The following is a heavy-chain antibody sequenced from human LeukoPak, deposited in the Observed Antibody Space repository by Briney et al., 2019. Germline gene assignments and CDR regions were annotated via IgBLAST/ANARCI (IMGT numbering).Heavy chain of an antibody. CDR1: GFTFSYSA. V-gene: IGHV3-30-3*01. CDR2: ISYDGTNK. CDR3: ARESTVITNDAFDT. Sequence: PGRSLRLSCAASGFTFSYSALHWVRQAPGKGLEWVAVISYDGTNKYYADSVKGRFTISRDNSKNTLYLQMNSLGAEDTAVYYCARESTVITNDAFDTWGQGTMVTVSS. J-gene: IGHJ3*02. D-gene: IGHD4-23*01.